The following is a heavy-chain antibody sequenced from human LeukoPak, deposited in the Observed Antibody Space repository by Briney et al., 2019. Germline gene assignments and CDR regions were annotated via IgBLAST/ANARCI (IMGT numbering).Heavy chain of an antibody. CDR2: ISSSSSYI. D-gene: IGHD6-19*01. V-gene: IGHV3-21*01. CDR3: ARSRVAGPGRYYFDY. Sequence: GGSLRLSCAASGFTFSSYSINWVRQAPGKGLEWVSSISSSSSYIYYADSVKGRFTISRDNAKNSLYLQMNSLRAEDTAVYYCARSRVAGPGRYYFDYWGQGTLVTVSS. CDR1: GFTFSSYS. J-gene: IGHJ4*02.